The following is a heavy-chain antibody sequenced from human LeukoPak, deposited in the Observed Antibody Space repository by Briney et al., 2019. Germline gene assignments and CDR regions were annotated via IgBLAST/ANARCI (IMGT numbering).Heavy chain of an antibody. J-gene: IGHJ3*02. D-gene: IGHD3-22*01. V-gene: IGHV4-39*07. CDR2: INHSGST. CDR1: DVSISSSNSY. CDR3: ARTRWLLRYDAFDI. Sequence: SETLSPTCTVSDVSISSSNSYWGWIRQPPGKGLEWIGEINHSGSTNYNPSLKSRVTISVDTSKNQFSLKLSSVTAADTAVYYCARTRWLLRYDAFDIWGQGTMVTVSS.